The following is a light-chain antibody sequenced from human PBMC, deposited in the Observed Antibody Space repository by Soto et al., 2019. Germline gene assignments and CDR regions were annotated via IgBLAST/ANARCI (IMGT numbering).Light chain of an antibody. CDR2: GND. CDR1: SSNIGSNY. J-gene: IGLJ3*02. Sequence: QSVLTQPPSASGTPGQRVTISCSGSSSNIGSNYVYWYQQFPGTAPKLLIYGNDQRTSGVPDRFSGSKSGTSASLAIRGLRSEDEADYCCAAWDGSLTGRVFGGGTKLTVL. V-gene: IGLV1-47*02. CDR3: AAWDGSLTGRV.